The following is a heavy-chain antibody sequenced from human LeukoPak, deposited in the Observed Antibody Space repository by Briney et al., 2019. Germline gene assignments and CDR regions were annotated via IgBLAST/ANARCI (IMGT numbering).Heavy chain of an antibody. V-gene: IGHV3-23*01. CDR2: IIGSCVTT. Sequence: IIGSCVTTYYAAPVKGGFTISRDNSKKRLYLQMNSLRAEDTAVYYCAKDDDSSSWYAAYWGQGTLVTVSS. CDR3: AKDDDSSSWYAAY. D-gene: IGHD6-13*01. J-gene: IGHJ4*02.